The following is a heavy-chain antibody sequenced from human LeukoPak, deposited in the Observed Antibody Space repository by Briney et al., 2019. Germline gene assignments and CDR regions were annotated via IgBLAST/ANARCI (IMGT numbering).Heavy chain of an antibody. CDR1: GFNFSSYS. CDR3: ARDSQRGRFDP. J-gene: IGHJ5*02. D-gene: IGHD3-10*01. Sequence: PGGSLRLSCAASGFNFSSYSMNWVRLAPGKGLEWVSSISSSSSYIYYADSVKGRFTISRDNAKNSLYLQMSSLRAEDTAVYYCARDSQRGRFDPWGQGTLVTVSS. CDR2: ISSSSSYI. V-gene: IGHV3-21*01.